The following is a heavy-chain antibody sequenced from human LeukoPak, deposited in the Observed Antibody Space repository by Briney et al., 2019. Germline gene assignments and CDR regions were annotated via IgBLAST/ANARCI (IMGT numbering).Heavy chain of an antibody. D-gene: IGHD3-22*01. CDR1: GFTVSSNY. CDR2: IYSGGST. J-gene: IGHJ6*02. Sequence: GGSLRLSCAASGFTVSSNYMSWVRQAPGKGLEWVSVIYSGGSTYYADSVKGRFSISRDNSKNTLYLQMNSLRAEDTAVYYCAREDYYDSSGLGVDDYGMDVWGQGTTVTVSS. CDR3: AREDYYDSSGLGVDDYGMDV. V-gene: IGHV3-53*01.